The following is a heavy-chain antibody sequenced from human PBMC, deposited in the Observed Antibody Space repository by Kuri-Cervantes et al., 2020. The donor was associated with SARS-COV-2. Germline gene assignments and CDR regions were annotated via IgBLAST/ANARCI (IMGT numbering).Heavy chain of an antibody. Sequence: GESLKISCAASGFTFSSYGMHWVRQAPGKGLEWVAVIWYDGSNKYYADSVKGRFTISRDNSKNTLYLQMNSLRAEDTAVYYCARCSGITGTDFYYYYGTDVWGQGTTVTVSS. CDR1: GFTFSSYG. CDR3: ARCSGITGTDFYYYYGTDV. V-gene: IGHV3-33*01. J-gene: IGHJ6*02. D-gene: IGHD1-7*01. CDR2: IWYDGSNK.